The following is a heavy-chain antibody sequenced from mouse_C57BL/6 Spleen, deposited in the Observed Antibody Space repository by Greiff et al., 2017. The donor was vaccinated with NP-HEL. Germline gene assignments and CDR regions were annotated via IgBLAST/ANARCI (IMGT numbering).Heavy chain of an antibody. CDR1: GYTFTSYW. V-gene: IGHV1-53*01. D-gene: IGHD4-1*01. CDR2: INPSNGGT. CDR3: ARSELGRGAMDY. Sequence: VQLQQSGTELVKPGASVKLSCKASGYTFTSYWMHWVKQRPGQGLEWIGNINPSNGGTNYNEKFKSKATLTVDKSSSTAYMQLSSLTSEDSAVYYCARSELGRGAMDYWGQGTSVTVSS. J-gene: IGHJ4*01.